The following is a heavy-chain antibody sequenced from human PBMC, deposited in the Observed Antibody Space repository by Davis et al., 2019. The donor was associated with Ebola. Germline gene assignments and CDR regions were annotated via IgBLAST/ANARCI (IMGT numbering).Heavy chain of an antibody. D-gene: IGHD6-19*01. Sequence: MPSETLSLTCTVSGGSVSSGSYYWSWIRQPPGKGLEWIGYIYYTGSANYNPSLKSRVSISVDTSKNQFSLKLSSVTAADTAVYYCATGIAVAGREGDYYYYGMDVWGQGTTVTVSS. CDR1: GGSVSSGSYY. V-gene: IGHV4-61*01. CDR3: ATGIAVAGREGDYYYYGMDV. CDR2: IYYTGSA. J-gene: IGHJ6*02.